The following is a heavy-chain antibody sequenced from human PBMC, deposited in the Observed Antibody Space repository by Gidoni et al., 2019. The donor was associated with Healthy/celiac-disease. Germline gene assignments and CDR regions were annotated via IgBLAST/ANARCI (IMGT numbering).Heavy chain of an antibody. D-gene: IGHD3-22*01. CDR3: AQRGDYYDSSGYWGSFDY. V-gene: IGHV1-69*01. CDR1: GGPFSSYA. CDR2: SIPIFGTA. J-gene: IGHJ4*02. Sequence: QVQLVQSGAEVKKPGSSVKVSCKASGGPFSSYAISWVRQAPGQGLEWMGGSIPIFGTANYAQKFKGRVTITADESTSTAYMELSRLRSEDTAVYYCAQRGDYYDSSGYWGSFDYWGQGTLVTVSS.